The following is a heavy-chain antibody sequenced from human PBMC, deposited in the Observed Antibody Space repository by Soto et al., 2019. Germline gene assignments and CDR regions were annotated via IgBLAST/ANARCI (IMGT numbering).Heavy chain of an antibody. CDR2: IIPIFGTA. Sequence: QVQLVQSGAEVKKPGSSVKVSCKASGGTFSSYAISWVRQAPGQGLEWMGGIIPIFGTANYAQKFQGRVTITAHESTSTAYMELSSLRSEDTAVYYCARMPPPGYCSGGSCREYYYGMDVWGQGTTVTVSS. D-gene: IGHD2-15*01. CDR1: GGTFSSYA. J-gene: IGHJ6*02. CDR3: ARMPPPGYCSGGSCREYYYGMDV. V-gene: IGHV1-69*01.